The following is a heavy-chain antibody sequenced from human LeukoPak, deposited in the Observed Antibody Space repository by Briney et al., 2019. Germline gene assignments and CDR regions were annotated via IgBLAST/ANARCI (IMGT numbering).Heavy chain of an antibody. CDR3: ARDSPSRYYGMDV. V-gene: IGHV1-69*13. J-gene: IGHJ6*04. CDR2: IIPIFGTA. D-gene: IGHD2-2*01. CDR1: GGTFSSYA. Sequence: PVKVSCKASGGTFSSYAISWVRQAPGQGLEWMGGIIPIFGTANYAQKFQGRVTITADESTSTAYMELSSLRSEDTAVYYCARDSPSRYYGMDVWGKGTTVTVSS.